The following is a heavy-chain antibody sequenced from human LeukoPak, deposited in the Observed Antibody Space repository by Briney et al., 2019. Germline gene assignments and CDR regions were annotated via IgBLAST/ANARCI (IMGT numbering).Heavy chain of an antibody. Sequence: GGSLRLSCAASGFTFSSYGMHWVRQAPGQGLEWVAFVRYDGSNKYYADSVKGRFTISRDNSKNTLYLQMNSLRAEDTAVYYCATDSSSSELFDYWGQGTLVTVSS. CDR1: GFTFSSYG. D-gene: IGHD6-6*01. CDR3: ATDSSSSELFDY. V-gene: IGHV3-30*02. CDR2: VRYDGSNK. J-gene: IGHJ4*02.